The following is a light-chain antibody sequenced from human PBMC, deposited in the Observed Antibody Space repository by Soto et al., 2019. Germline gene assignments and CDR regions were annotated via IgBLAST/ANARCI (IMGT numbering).Light chain of an antibody. Sequence: IVLTQSPGTLSLSPGERATLPCRASQTGNNSYLAWYQHKSGQAPRLLIYGVYTRASGIPDRFSGSGSGTEFTLTITRLEPEDSAVYFCQHYGYSQWTFGQGTKVDIK. V-gene: IGKV3-20*01. CDR1: QTGNNSY. CDR3: QHYGYSQWT. J-gene: IGKJ1*01. CDR2: GVY.